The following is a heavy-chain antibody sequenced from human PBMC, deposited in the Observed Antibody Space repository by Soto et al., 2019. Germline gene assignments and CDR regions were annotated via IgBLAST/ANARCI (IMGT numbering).Heavy chain of an antibody. V-gene: IGHV2-5*02. D-gene: IGHD3-22*01. J-gene: IGHJ5*02. CDR1: GFSLSTSGVG. CDR3: AHSLIGYYYDSSGSNWFDP. CDR2: IHWDDDK. Sequence: QITLKESGPTLVKPTQTLTLTCTFSGFSLSTSGVGVGWIRQPPGKALEWLAHIHWDDDKRYSPSLNSRLTITKDTSKNQVVLTMTNMDPVDTATYYCAHSLIGYYYDSSGSNWFDPWGQGTLVTVSS.